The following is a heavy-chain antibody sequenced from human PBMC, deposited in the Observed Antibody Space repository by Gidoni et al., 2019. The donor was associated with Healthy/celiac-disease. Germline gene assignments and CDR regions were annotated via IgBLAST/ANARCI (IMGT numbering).Heavy chain of an antibody. Sequence: EVQLVESGGGLVQPGGSLRLPCAASGSTFCSCWMCWVRQAPGKGLEWVANMKRDGRKRYYVDSVKGRFSISRDNAKNSLYLQMNSLRAENTAVYYCARDRIVGATDYYYYGMDVWGQGTTVTVSS. D-gene: IGHD1-26*01. CDR2: MKRDGRKR. CDR3: ARDRIVGATDYYYYGMDV. CDR1: GSTFCSCW. V-gene: IGHV3-7*04. J-gene: IGHJ6*02.